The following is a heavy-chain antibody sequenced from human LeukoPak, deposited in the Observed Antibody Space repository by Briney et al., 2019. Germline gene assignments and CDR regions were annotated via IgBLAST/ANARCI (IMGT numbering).Heavy chain of an antibody. Sequence: GGSLRLSCAASGFTFRNYARHWVRQAPGKGLEYVSAISSNGGSTYYANSVKGRFTISRDNSKNTLYLQMGSLRAEDMAVYYCARDLRLKELAYCGRDCLDYWGQRTLVTVSS. CDR3: ARDLRLKELAYCGRDCLDY. J-gene: IGHJ4*02. CDR1: GFTFRNYA. D-gene: IGHD2-21*02. CDR2: ISSNGGST. V-gene: IGHV3-64*01.